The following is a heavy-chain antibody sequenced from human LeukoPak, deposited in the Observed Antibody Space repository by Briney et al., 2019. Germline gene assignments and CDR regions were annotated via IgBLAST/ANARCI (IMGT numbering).Heavy chain of an antibody. V-gene: IGHV3-66*01. Sequence: PGGSLRLSCAASGFXVSSNYMSWVRQAPGKGLEWVSVIYSGGSTYYADSVKGRFTISRDNSKNTLYLQMNSLRAEDTAVYYCARGEYCSSTSCYLSDAFDIWGQGTMVTVSS. D-gene: IGHD2-2*01. J-gene: IGHJ3*02. CDR2: IYSGGST. CDR3: ARGEYCSSTSCYLSDAFDI. CDR1: GFXVSSNY.